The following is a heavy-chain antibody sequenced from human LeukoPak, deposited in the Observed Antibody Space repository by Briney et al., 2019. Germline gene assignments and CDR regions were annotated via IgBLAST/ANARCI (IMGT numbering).Heavy chain of an antibody. D-gene: IGHD3-10*01. CDR2: IGTTSDT. Sequence: GGSLRPSCAASGFTFSSYDMHWVRQATGKGLEWVSAIGTTSDTYYPDSVKGRFTISRENAKNSLYLQMNSLRAGDTAVYYCARAISMVRGVNYFDYWGQGTLVTVSS. CDR1: GFTFSSYD. V-gene: IGHV3-13*01. J-gene: IGHJ4*02. CDR3: ARAISMVRGVNYFDY.